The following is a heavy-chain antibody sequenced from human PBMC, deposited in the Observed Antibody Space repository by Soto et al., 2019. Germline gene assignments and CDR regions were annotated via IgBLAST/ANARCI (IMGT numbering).Heavy chain of an antibody. Sequence: PVKVSSEVSGYTLTELSMHWVRQAHRKGLEWMGGFDPEDGETIYAQKFQGRVTMTEDTSTDTAYMELSSLRSEDTAVYYCATKYYYDSSGRYYYYGMDVWGQGTTVTVSS. CDR3: ATKYYYDSSGRYYYYGMDV. CDR2: FDPEDGET. V-gene: IGHV1-24*01. CDR1: GYTLTELS. J-gene: IGHJ6*02. D-gene: IGHD3-22*01.